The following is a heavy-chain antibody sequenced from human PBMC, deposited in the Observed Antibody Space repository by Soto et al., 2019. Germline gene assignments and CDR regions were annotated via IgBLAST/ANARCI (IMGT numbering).Heavy chain of an antibody. CDR3: ARGERHYYDSGGYFGFDY. D-gene: IGHD3-22*01. Sequence: GASVKVSCKASGYTFTSYAMHWVRQAPGQRLEWMGWINAGNGNTKYSQKFQGRVTITRDTSASTAYMELSSLRSEDTAVYYCARGERHYYDSGGYFGFDYWGQGTLVTVSS. CDR2: INAGNGNT. J-gene: IGHJ4*02. CDR1: GYTFTSYA. V-gene: IGHV1-3*01.